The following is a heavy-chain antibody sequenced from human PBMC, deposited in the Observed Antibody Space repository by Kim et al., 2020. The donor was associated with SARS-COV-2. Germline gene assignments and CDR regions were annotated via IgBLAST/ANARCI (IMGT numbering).Heavy chain of an antibody. Sequence: SHKSRVTISVDTSKNQFSLRLRPVTAADTAVYYCARHPRATMVRGGYFDYWGQGTLVTVSS. V-gene: IGHV4-39*01. J-gene: IGHJ4*02. D-gene: IGHD3-10*01. CDR3: ARHPRATMVRGGYFDY.